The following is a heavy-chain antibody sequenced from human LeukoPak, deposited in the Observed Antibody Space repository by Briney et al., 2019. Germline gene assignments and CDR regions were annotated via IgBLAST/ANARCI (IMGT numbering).Heavy chain of an antibody. V-gene: IGHV3-23*01. CDR1: GFTVSSNY. D-gene: IGHD1-26*01. Sequence: PGGSLRLSCAASGFTVSSNYMNWVRQAPGKGLEWVSAISGSGGSTYYADSVKGRFTISRDNSKNTLYLQMNSLRAEDTAVYYCAKGSRGITSFDAFDIWGQGTMVTVSS. J-gene: IGHJ3*02. CDR3: AKGSRGITSFDAFDI. CDR2: ISGSGGST.